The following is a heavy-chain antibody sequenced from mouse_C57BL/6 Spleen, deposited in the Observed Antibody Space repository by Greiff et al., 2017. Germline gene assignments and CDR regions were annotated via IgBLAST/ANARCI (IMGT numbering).Heavy chain of an antibody. Sequence: QVQLQQPGAELVKPGASVKMSCKASGYTFTSYWITWVKQRPGQGLEWIGDIYPGSGSTNYNEKFKGKATLTVDTSSSTAYMQLSSLTSEDSAVYYCARITTVVAGPFDDWGQGTTLTVSS. CDR1: GYTFTSYW. CDR2: IYPGSGST. J-gene: IGHJ2*01. D-gene: IGHD1-1*01. V-gene: IGHV1-55*01. CDR3: ARITTVVAGPFDD.